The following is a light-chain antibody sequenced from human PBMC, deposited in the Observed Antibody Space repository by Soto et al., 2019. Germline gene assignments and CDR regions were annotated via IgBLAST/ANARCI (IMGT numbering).Light chain of an antibody. CDR3: QQYGSSPFG. V-gene: IGKV3-20*01. Sequence: EIVLTQSPGTLSLSPGERATLSCRASQSVSSSYLAWYQQKPGQAPRLLIYGASSRATGIPDRFSGSGSGTDITLTISRLEPEDFAVYYCQQYGSSPFGFGPGTKVDIK. J-gene: IGKJ3*01. CDR1: QSVSSSY. CDR2: GAS.